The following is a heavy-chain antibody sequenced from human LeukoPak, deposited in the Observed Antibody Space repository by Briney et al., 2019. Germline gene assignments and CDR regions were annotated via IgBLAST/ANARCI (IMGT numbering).Heavy chain of an antibody. V-gene: IGHV1-46*01. CDR1: GYTFTSYY. J-gene: IGHJ4*02. D-gene: IGHD1-26*01. CDR3: ARGDRLSYDYSGTPGY. CDR2: INPSGGST. Sequence: RASVKVSCKASGYTFTSYYMHWVRQAPGQGLEWMGIINPSGGSTSYAQKFQGRVTMTRDMSTSTVYMELSSLRSEDTAVYYCARGDRLSYDYSGTPGYWGQGTLVTVSS.